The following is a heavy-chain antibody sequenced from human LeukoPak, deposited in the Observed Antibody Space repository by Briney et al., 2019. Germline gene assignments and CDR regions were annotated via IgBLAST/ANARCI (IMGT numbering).Heavy chain of an antibody. Sequence: PLQTLSLTRTLSGGSLSRYYRSCIPQRPGKRLEWVVYIYYSGSTNYNPSLKSRVTISVDTSKNQCSLKLTSVAAADTAVYYCARARPAYYYDSRGSYYFDYWGQGTVVSVFS. V-gene: IGHV4-59*01. CDR2: IYYSGST. CDR3: ARARPAYYYDSRGSYYFDY. D-gene: IGHD3-22*01. J-gene: IGHJ4*02. CDR1: GGSLSRYY.